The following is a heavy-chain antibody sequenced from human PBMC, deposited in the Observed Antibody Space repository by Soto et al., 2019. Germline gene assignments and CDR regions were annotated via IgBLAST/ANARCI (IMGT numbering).Heavy chain of an antibody. V-gene: IGHV4-4*07. J-gene: IGHJ3*02. CDR2: ISAKGTT. CDR1: GDSMTSYY. Sequence: QVQLQESGPGLVEPSETLSLTCTVSGDSMTSYYWSWIRQSAEKGLVWIGRISAKGTTTYIPSLKSRITLSVDTSKNQFSLTLKFVTAADTAVYFCARAQSGAADIWGQGTLVTVS. CDR3: ARAQSGAADI. D-gene: IGHD7-27*01.